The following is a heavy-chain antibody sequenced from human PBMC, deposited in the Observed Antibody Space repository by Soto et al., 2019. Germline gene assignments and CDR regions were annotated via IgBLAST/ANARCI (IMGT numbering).Heavy chain of an antibody. V-gene: IGHV4-59*01. CDR3: ARGNYDFLTGYYIEYFDY. J-gene: IGHJ4*02. CDR1: GGSISTYY. CDR2: IYYSGST. Sequence: QVQLQESGPGLVKPSETLSLTCTVSGGSISTYYWSWIRQPPGKGLEWIGYIYYSGSTNYNPSLKSRVTISVDTSKNQFSLKLSSVTAADTDVYYCARGNYDFLTGYYIEYFDYWGQGTLVTVSS. D-gene: IGHD3-9*01.